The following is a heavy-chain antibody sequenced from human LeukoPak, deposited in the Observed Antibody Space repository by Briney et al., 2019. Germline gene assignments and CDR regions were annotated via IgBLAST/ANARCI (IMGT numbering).Heavy chain of an antibody. CDR2: INHSGST. V-gene: IGHV4-34*01. CDR1: GGSFSGYY. CDR3: ARVRMRGYSYGPFDY. D-gene: IGHD5-18*01. Sequence: PSETLSLTCAVYGGSFSGYYWSWIRQPPGKGLEWIGEINHSGSTNCNPSLKSRVTISVDTSKNQFSLKLSSVTAADTAVYYCARVRMRGYSYGPFDYWGQGTLVTVSS. J-gene: IGHJ4*02.